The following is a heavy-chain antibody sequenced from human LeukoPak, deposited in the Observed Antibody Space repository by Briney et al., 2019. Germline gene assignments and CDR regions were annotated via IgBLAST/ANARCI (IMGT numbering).Heavy chain of an antibody. CDR1: GFTFDDYA. J-gene: IGHJ2*01. CDR2: ISWNSGSI. V-gene: IGHV3-9*01. D-gene: IGHD3-10*01. CDR3: AKDSSGSGSYWYFDL. Sequence: GGSLRLSCAASGFTFDDYAMHWVRQAPGKGLEWVSGISWNSGSIGYADSVKGRFTISRDNAKNSLYLQMNSLRAEDTALYYCAKDSSGSGSYWYFDLWGRGTLVTVSS.